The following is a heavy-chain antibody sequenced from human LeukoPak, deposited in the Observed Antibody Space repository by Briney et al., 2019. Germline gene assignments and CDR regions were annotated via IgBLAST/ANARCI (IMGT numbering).Heavy chain of an antibody. V-gene: IGHV1-69*13. CDR3: ASVVRSGTTNYYYGMDV. J-gene: IGHJ6*04. D-gene: IGHD1-1*01. Sequence: ASVKVSCKASGGTFSSYAISWVRQAPGQGLEWMGGIIPIFGTANYAQKFQGRVTITADESTSTAYMELSSLRSEDTAVYYCASVVRSGTTNYYYGMDVWGKGATVTVSS. CDR2: IIPIFGTA. CDR1: GGTFSSYA.